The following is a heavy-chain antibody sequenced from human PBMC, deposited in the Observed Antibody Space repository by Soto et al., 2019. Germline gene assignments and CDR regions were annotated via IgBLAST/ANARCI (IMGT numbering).Heavy chain of an antibody. CDR2: IYYSGST. V-gene: IGHV4-39*01. CDR3: ASLATNWFDP. D-gene: IGHD1-26*01. Sequence: SETLSLTCTVSSGSISSSSYYWGWIRQPPGKGLEWIGSIYYSGSTYYNPSLKSRVTISVDTSKNQFSLKLSSVTAADTAVYYCASLATNWFDPWGQGTLVTVSS. CDR1: SGSISSSSYY. J-gene: IGHJ5*02.